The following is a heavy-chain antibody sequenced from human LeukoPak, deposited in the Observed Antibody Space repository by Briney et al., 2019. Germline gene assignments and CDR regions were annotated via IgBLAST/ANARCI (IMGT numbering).Heavy chain of an antibody. V-gene: IGHV3-21*01. J-gene: IGHJ4*02. D-gene: IGHD2-2*01. CDR2: ISSSSSHI. Sequence: GGSLRLSCAASGFTFSSYSMNWVRQAPGKGLEWVSSISSSSSHIYYADSVKGRFTISGDNAKNSLYLQMNSLRAEDTAVYYCARDGRDCSSSSCYLDYWGQGTLVTVSS. CDR1: GFTFSSYS. CDR3: ARDGRDCSSSSCYLDY.